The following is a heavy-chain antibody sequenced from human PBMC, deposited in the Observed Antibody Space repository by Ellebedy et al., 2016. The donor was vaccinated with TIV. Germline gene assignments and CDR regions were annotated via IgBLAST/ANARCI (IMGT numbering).Heavy chain of an antibody. CDR2: INPSGGST. V-gene: IGHV1-46*01. CDR1: GYTFTSYY. J-gene: IGHJ6*02. Sequence: ASVKVSXXASGYTFTSYYMHWVLQAPGQGLEWMGIINPSGGSTSYAQKFQGRVTMTRDTSTSTVYMELSSLRSEDTAVYYCARVAAAGTIYYGMDVWGQGTTVTVSS. CDR3: ARVAAAGTIYYGMDV. D-gene: IGHD6-13*01.